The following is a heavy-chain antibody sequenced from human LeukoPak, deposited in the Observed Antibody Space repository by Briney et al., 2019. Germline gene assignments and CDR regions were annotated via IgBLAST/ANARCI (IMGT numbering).Heavy chain of an antibody. CDR2: IYYSGST. Sequence: SETLSLTCAVYGGSFSGYYWSWIRQPPGKGLEWIGYIYYSGSTNYNPSLKSRVTISVDTSKNQFSLKLSSVTAADTAVYYCAREWGTAMGPFDYWGQGTLVTVSS. CDR3: AREWGTAMGPFDY. V-gene: IGHV4-59*01. CDR1: GGSFSGYY. J-gene: IGHJ4*02. D-gene: IGHD5-18*01.